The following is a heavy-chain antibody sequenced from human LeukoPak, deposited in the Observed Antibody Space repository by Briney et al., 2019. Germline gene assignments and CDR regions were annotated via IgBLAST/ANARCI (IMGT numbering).Heavy chain of an antibody. J-gene: IGHJ5*02. CDR2: VYHSGIT. CDR3: ARALRQQLVTGWFDP. D-gene: IGHD6-13*01. Sequence: SETLSLTRTVSGDSISSYYWNWIRRPPGKGLDWIGFVYHSGITNYNPSLKSRVTISVDTSKNQFSLRLTSLTAADTAVYYCARALRQQLVTGWFDPWGQGTLVTVSS. CDR1: GDSISSYY. V-gene: IGHV4-59*01.